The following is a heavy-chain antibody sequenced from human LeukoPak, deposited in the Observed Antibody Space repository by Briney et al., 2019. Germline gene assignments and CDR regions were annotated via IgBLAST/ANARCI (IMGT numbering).Heavy chain of an antibody. CDR2: IDISGDVT. J-gene: IGHJ3*01. CDR3: AKDVSNFIGASDA. V-gene: IGHV3-23*01. CDR1: GFAFSSDA. D-gene: IGHD2-8*01. Sequence: GGSLTLSCAASGFAFSSDAMTWVRRTPGKGLEWVSTIDISGDVTNYADSVKGRFTISRDDSKNTLYLQLHSLRVEDTATYYCAKDVSNFIGASDAWGQGTMVTVSS.